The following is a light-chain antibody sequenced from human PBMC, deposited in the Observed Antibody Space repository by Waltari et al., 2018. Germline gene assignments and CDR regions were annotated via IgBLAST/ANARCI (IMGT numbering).Light chain of an antibody. CDR3: ETWGSNTQVV. CDR2: LEGSGSY. V-gene: IGLV4-60*03. CDR1: SGHSSYI. J-gene: IGLJ2*01. Sequence: QPVLTQSSSASASLGSSVKLTCTLSSGHSSYIIAWHQQQPGKAPRYLMKLEGSGSYNKGSGVPDRFSGSNSGADRYRTISNLQSEDGADYYCETWGSNTQVVFGGGTKLTVL.